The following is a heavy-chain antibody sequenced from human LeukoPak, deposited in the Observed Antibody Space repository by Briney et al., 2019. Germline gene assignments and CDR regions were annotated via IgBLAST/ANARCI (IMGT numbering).Heavy chain of an antibody. D-gene: IGHD5-18*01. CDR2: SSAYNGNT. J-gene: IGHJ4*02. CDR1: GYSFTSFG. Sequence: GASVKVSCKASGYSFTSFGISWVRQAPGQGLEWMGWSSAYNGNTSYVQKFQGRVTMTTDTSTSTAYMELRSLRSDDTAVFYCVRDLGVDTSMIFFDFWGQGTLVTVSS. CDR3: VRDLGVDTSMIFFDF. V-gene: IGHV1-18*01.